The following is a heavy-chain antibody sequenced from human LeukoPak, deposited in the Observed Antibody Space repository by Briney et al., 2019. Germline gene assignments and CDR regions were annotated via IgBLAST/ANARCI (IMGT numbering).Heavy chain of an antibody. CDR1: GFTFSDYW. Sequence: GGSLRLSCTASGFTFSDYWMTWVRQAPGKGPEWVANIKQDGSQRYYVDSVRGRFTISRDNAKNSLFLQMNGLRAEDTAVYYCARRGGSSSRRSPIDYWGQGTPVTVSS. J-gene: IGHJ4*02. D-gene: IGHD6-6*01. CDR2: IKQDGSQR. V-gene: IGHV3-7*01. CDR3: ARRGGSSSRRSPIDY.